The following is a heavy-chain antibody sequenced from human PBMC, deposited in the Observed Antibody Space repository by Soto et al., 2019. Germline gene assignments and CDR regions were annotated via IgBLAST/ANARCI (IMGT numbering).Heavy chain of an antibody. D-gene: IGHD3-22*01. Sequence: QVQLVQSGAEVKKPGASVTVSCKTSGFTFSSYFMHWLRQAPGQSLQWVGIFRPHDGTTLYAQEFQCRVTMTRDTSTPTVYMELSSLQSADTAVYFCAREYPDTYYGDSWGQGTLVIVSS. CDR2: FRPHDGTT. CDR3: AREYPDTYYGDS. V-gene: IGHV1-46*01. CDR1: GFTFSSYF. J-gene: IGHJ5*01.